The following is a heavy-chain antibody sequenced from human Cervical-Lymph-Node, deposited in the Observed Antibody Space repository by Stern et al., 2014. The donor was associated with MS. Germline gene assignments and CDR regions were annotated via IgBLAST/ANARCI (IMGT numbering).Heavy chain of an antibody. V-gene: IGHV3-23*04. CDR2: IGGSGGSN. CDR1: GFTFSNYA. D-gene: IGHD3-3*01. J-gene: IGHJ6*02. CDR3: AKDKGRTRIFGVVTANYYYYGMDV. Sequence: EVQLVQSGGGLVQPGGSLRLSCATSGFTFSNYAMSWVRQAPGKGLEWVSSIGGSGGSNHSTGSVKGRFTISRDNSENTLYLQMNSLRAEDTAVYYCAKDKGRTRIFGVVTANYYYYGMDVWGQGSTVTVSS.